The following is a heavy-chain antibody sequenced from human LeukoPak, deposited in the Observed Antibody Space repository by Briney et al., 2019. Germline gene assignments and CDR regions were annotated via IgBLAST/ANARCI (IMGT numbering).Heavy chain of an antibody. CDR2: IYYSGST. CDR1: GGSISSNTYY. Sequence: KPSETLSLTCTVSGGSISSNTYYWGWIRQPPGKGLEWIGSIYYSGSTYYNPSLKSRVTISVDTSKNQFSLKLTSVAAADTAVYYCAREGTSGTHLNWFDPWGQGTLVTVSS. CDR3: AREGTSGTHLNWFDP. J-gene: IGHJ5*02. D-gene: IGHD1-1*01. V-gene: IGHV4-39*02.